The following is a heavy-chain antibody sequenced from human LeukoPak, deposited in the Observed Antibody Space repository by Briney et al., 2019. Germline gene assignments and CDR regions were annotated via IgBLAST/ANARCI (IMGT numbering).Heavy chain of an antibody. V-gene: IGHV4-59*01. CDR3: ARAPLYYDISTGYYSAFFDY. D-gene: IGHD3-9*01. J-gene: IGHJ4*02. Sequence: NSSETLSLTCTVSGGSISSYYWSWIRQPPGKGLEWIGYIYYSGSTNYNPSLKSRVTISVDTSKNQFSLKLSSVTAADTAVYYCARAPLYYDISTGYYSAFFDYWGQGTLVTVSS. CDR2: IYYSGST. CDR1: GGSISSYY.